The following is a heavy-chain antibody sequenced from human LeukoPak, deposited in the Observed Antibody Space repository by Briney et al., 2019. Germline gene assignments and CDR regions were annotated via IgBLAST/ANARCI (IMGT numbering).Heavy chain of an antibody. CDR3: ARGPYCSSTSCYNWFDP. D-gene: IGHD2-2*01. J-gene: IGHJ5*02. V-gene: IGHV1-2*06. CDR1: GYSFTDYY. CDR2: INPDSGGT. Sequence: ASVKVSSKASGYSFTDYYIHWVRQAPGQGLEWMGRINPDSGGTNYAQKFQGRVTMTRDTSISTAYMELSRLISDDTAAYYCARGPYCSSTSCYNWFDPWGQGTLVTVSS.